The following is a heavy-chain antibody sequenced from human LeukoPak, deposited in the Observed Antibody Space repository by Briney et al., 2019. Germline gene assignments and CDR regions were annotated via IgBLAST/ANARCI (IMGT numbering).Heavy chain of an antibody. CDR3: ARQESEMTTPANRYFDH. D-gene: IGHD5-24*01. CDR2: IYPGDSDT. CDR1: GYSFTSFW. J-gene: IGHJ4*02. V-gene: IGHV5-51*01. Sequence: GESLKISCKGSGYSFTSFWIDWVRQMPGKGLEWMGIIYPGDSDTRYSPSFQGQVTISADKSISTAYLQWRSLKASDSAMYYCARQESEMTTPANRYFDHWGQGTLVTVSS.